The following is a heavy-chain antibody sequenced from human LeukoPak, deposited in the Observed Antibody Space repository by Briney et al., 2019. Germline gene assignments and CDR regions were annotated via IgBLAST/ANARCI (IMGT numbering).Heavy chain of an antibody. CDR2: IYTSGST. Sequence: SETLSLTCTVSGGSISSYYWSWIRQPAGKGLEWIGRIYTSGSTNYNSSLKSRVTMSVDPSKNQFSLKLSSVTAADTAVYYCARETAAGYWYFDLWGRGTLVTVSS. V-gene: IGHV4-4*07. CDR1: GGSISSYY. D-gene: IGHD6-25*01. J-gene: IGHJ2*01. CDR3: ARETAAGYWYFDL.